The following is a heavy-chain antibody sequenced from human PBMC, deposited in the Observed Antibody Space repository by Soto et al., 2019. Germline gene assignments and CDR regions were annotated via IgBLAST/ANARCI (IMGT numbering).Heavy chain of an antibody. CDR1: GFTFSNAW. Sequence: GGSLRLSCAASGFTFSNAWMSWVRQAPGKGLEWVGRIKSKTDGGTTDYAAPVKGRFTISRDDSKNTLYLQMNSLKTEDTAVYYCTTTIAARQSAFDIWGQGTMVTVSS. CDR2: IKSKTDGGTT. V-gene: IGHV3-15*01. D-gene: IGHD6-6*01. CDR3: TTTIAARQSAFDI. J-gene: IGHJ3*02.